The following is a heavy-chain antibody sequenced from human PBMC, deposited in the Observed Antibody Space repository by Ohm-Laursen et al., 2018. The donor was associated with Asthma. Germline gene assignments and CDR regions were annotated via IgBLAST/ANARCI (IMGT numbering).Heavy chain of an antibody. D-gene: IGHD4-17*01. J-gene: IGHJ3*02. CDR1: GFTFSSYA. Sequence: SLRLSCSASGFTFSSYAMHWVRQAPGKGLEWVAVISYDGSNKYYADSVKGRFTISRDNSKNTLYLQMNSLRAEDTAVYYCARDISYGAQDAFDIWGQGTMVTVSS. CDR2: ISYDGSNK. V-gene: IGHV3-30*14. CDR3: ARDISYGAQDAFDI.